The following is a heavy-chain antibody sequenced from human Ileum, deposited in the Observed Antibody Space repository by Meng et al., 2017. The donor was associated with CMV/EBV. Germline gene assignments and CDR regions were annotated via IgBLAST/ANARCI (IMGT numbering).Heavy chain of an antibody. D-gene: IGHD1-1*01. CDR1: SRTSSPVG. J-gene: IGHJ4*02. V-gene: IGHV2-5*02. Sequence: SRTSSPVGVGWIRQSTGKALEWLAFIYWDDDKRYNPSLKNRLTITKDAPKNQVALTMTNMDPADTATYHCVHRKDYSGNWNGGSADYWGQGALVTVSS. CDR3: VHRKDYSGNWNGGSADY. CDR2: IYWDDDK.